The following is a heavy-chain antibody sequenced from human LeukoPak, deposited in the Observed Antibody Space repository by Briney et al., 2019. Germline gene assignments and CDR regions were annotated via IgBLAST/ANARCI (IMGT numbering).Heavy chain of an antibody. CDR1: GFTFTSYW. Sequence: GGSLRLSCATSGFTFTSYWMHWVRQVQGKGLVWVSRANGDGASTSYADSVQGRSTISRDNAENTLYLYMNSLRGDDTAIYFCVRSCSSGSCYGYKDYWGQGTLVTVSS. J-gene: IGHJ4*02. CDR2: ANGDGAST. CDR3: VRSCSSGSCYGYKDY. V-gene: IGHV3-74*01. D-gene: IGHD2-2*01.